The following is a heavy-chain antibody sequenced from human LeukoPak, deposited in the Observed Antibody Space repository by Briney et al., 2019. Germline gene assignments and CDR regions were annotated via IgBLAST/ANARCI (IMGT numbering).Heavy chain of an antibody. CDR3: AKAAVDYYGSGSPFDY. D-gene: IGHD3-10*01. Sequence: PGGSLRLSCAASGFTFSSYAMHWVRQAPGKGLEWVAVISYDGSNKYYADSVEGRFTISRDNSKNTLYLQMNSLRAEDKAVYYCAKAAVDYYGSGSPFDYWGQGTLVTVSS. V-gene: IGHV3-30*04. CDR1: GFTFSSYA. CDR2: ISYDGSNK. J-gene: IGHJ4*02.